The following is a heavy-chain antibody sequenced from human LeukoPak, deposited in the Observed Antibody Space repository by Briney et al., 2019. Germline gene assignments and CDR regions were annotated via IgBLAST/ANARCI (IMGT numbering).Heavy chain of an antibody. V-gene: IGHV1-2*02. Sequence: ASVKVSCKASVYTFTGYYMHWVRQAPGQGLEWMGWINPNRGGTNYAQKFQGRVTMTRDTSIRTAYMELSRLRSDDTAVYYCRTDRYGDYGDYIDYWGQGTLVTVSS. CDR1: VYTFTGYY. CDR2: INPNRGGT. CDR3: RTDRYGDYGDYIDY. J-gene: IGHJ4*02. D-gene: IGHD4-17*01.